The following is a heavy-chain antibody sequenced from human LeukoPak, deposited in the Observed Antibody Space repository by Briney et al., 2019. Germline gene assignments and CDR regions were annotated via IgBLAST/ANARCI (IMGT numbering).Heavy chain of an antibody. Sequence: PSETLTATVTVLGTAISSTRYAWCWIRQPPGKGLEWIGSIYYSGSTYYNPSLKSRLTISVDTSKNQFSLELSSVTAADTAVYYCARRAAVAGIYQYWGQGTLVTVSS. CDR1: GTAISSTRYA. CDR2: IYYSGST. CDR3: ARRAAVAGIYQY. D-gene: IGHD6-19*01. V-gene: IGHV4-39*01. J-gene: IGHJ4*02.